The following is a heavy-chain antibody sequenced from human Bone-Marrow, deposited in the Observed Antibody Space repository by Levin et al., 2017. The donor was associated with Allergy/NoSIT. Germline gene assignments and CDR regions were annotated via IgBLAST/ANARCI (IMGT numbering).Heavy chain of an antibody. CDR1: GYTFHHFA. Sequence: ASVKVSCKASGYTFHHFALNWVRQAPGQGLEWMGWINTNTGIPTYAQGFKGRFVLSLDTSVSTAYLEISNLKADDTAVYYCAREWDGSLAAVSSEYWGQGTLVTVAS. V-gene: IGHV7-4-1*02. CDR2: INTNTGIP. CDR3: AREWDGSLAAVSSEY. D-gene: IGHD1-26*01. J-gene: IGHJ4*02.